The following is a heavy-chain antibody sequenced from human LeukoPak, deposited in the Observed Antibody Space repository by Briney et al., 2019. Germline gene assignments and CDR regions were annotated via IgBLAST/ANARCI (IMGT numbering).Heavy chain of an antibody. J-gene: IGHJ5*02. CDR3: ARDKGAAAGHINWFDP. V-gene: IGHV1-69*05. Sequence: GASVKVSCKASGGTLSRYAISWVRQAPGQGLEWMGGIIPIFGTANYAQKFQSRVTITTDESTSTAYMELSSLRSEDTAVYYCARDKGAAAGHINWFDPWGQGTLVTVSS. D-gene: IGHD6-13*01. CDR1: GGTLSRYA. CDR2: IIPIFGTA.